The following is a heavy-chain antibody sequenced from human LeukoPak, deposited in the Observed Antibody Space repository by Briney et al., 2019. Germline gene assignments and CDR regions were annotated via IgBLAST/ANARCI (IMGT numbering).Heavy chain of an antibody. CDR2: ISRGSRTI. V-gene: IGHV3-48*01. CDR1: GFTFSDYS. J-gene: IGHJ4*02. D-gene: IGHD6-13*01. Sequence: PGGSLRLSCTASGFTFSDYSMNWVRQAPGKGLEWVSNISRGSRTIYYSDSVKGRFTIYRDNAKNSLYLQMNSLRTEDTAVYFCARDSYSSSRNDYWGQGTLVTVSS. CDR3: ARDSYSSSRNDY.